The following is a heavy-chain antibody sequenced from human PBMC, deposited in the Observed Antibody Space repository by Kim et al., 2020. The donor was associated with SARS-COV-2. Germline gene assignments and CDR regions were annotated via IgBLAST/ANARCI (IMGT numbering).Heavy chain of an antibody. J-gene: IGHJ4*02. Sequence: FVKGRFTISRDNAKNSLYLQMNRLRAEDTAVYYCARVVRGVIWPYYFDYWGQGTLVTVSS. D-gene: IGHD3-10*01. V-gene: IGHV3-7*04. CDR3: ARVVRGVIWPYYFDY.